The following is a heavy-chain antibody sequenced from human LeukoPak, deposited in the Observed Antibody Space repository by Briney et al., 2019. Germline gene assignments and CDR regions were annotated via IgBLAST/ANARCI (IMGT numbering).Heavy chain of an antibody. CDR1: GYTFTGYY. J-gene: IGHJ4*02. V-gene: IGHV1-2*02. Sequence: ASVKVSCEASGYTFTGYYMHWVRQAPGQGLEWMGWINPNSGGTNYAQKFQGRVTMTRNTSISTAYMELSSLRSEDTAVYYCARGGLGGYATHWGQGTLVTVSS. CDR2: INPNSGGT. D-gene: IGHD5-12*01. CDR3: ARGGLGGYATH.